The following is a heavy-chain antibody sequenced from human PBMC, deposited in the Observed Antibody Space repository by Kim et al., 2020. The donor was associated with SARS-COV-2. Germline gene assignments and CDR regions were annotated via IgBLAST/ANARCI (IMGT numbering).Heavy chain of an antibody. D-gene: IGHD2-15*01. J-gene: IGHJ4*02. V-gene: IGHV6-1*01. CDR3: ARGMSDHSLFDS. CDR2: THYRSKWYN. CDR1: GDSVFSNTAA. Sequence: SQTLSLTCDISGDSVFSNTAAWNWIRQSPSRGLEWLGRTHYRSKWYNDYAESVKSRISVRPDTSQNRFSLQLNSVTPEDTAVYYCARGMSDHSLFDSWGQGTLVTVSS.